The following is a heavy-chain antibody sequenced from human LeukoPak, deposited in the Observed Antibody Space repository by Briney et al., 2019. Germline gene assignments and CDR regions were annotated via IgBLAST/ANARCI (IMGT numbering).Heavy chain of an antibody. CDR1: GFAVSSYA. J-gene: IGHJ4*02. D-gene: IGHD6-19*01. V-gene: IGHV3-23*01. Sequence: GGSLRLSCAMSGFAVSSYAMTWVRQAPGKGLEWVSTIGGRGGSKYYADSLKGRFTTSRDNSKNTVYLQMNSLRADDTAVYYCAKDRLPMGAVDGNGDHFDYWGQGTPVTVSS. CDR3: AKDRLPMGAVDGNGDHFDY. CDR2: IGGRGGSK.